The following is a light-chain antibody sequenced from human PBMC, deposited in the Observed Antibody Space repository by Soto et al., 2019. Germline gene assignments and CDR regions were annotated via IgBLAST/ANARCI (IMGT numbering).Light chain of an antibody. J-gene: IGKJ1*01. CDR3: QQYNNWPRT. CDR2: GAS. Sequence: EIVMTQSPATLSVSPGERATLSCRASQSVSSNLAWYLQKPGQAPRLLISGASARATGIPARFSGSVSGTEFTLTISSLQSEDFAVYYCQQYNNWPRTFGQGTKVEIK. CDR1: QSVSSN. V-gene: IGKV3-15*01.